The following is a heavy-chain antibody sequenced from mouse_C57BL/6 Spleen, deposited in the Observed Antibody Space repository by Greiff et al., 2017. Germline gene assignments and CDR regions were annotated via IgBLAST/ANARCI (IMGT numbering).Heavy chain of an antibody. Sequence: VQLQQPGAELVRPGTSVKLSCKASGYTFPSSWMHWVKQRPGQGLEWIGVIAPSDSYTTYNQKFKGKATLTVDTSSSPAYMQLSSLTSEDSAVYYCARRGFPDYYARDYWGQGTSVTVSS. V-gene: IGHV1-59*01. CDR1: GYTFPSSW. CDR3: ARRGFPDYYARDY. CDR2: IAPSDSYT. J-gene: IGHJ4*01.